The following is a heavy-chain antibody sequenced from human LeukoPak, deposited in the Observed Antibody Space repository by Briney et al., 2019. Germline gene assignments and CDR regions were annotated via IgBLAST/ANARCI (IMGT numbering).Heavy chain of an antibody. D-gene: IGHD6-13*01. Sequence: SETLSLTCTVSGGSISSHYWSWIRQPPGKGLEWIGYIYYSGSTNYNPSLKSRVTISVDTSKNQFSLKLSSVTAADTAVDYCARDIPAAGTAYYYYYMDVWGKGTAVTVSS. CDR3: ARDIPAAGTAYYYYYMDV. CDR1: GGSISSHY. V-gene: IGHV4-59*11. CDR2: IYYSGST. J-gene: IGHJ6*03.